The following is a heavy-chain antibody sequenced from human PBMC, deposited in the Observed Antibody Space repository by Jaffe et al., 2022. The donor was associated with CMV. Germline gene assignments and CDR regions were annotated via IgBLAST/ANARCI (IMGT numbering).Heavy chain of an antibody. V-gene: IGHV4-31*03. CDR3: ATTPRGEMATMRKGHFDY. CDR2: IYYSGST. D-gene: IGHD3-16*01. Sequence: QVQLQESGPGLVKPSQTLSLTCTVSGGSISSGGYYWSWIRQHPGKGLEWIGYIYYSGSTYYNPSLKSRVTISVDTSKNQFSLKLSSVTAADTAVYYCATTPRGEMATMRKGHFDYWGQGTLVTVSS. J-gene: IGHJ4*02. CDR1: GGSISSGGYY.